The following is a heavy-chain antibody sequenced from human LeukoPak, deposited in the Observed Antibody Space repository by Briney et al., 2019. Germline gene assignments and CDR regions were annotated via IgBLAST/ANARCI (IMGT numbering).Heavy chain of an antibody. J-gene: IGHJ4*02. D-gene: IGHD1-26*01. CDR3: ATDPWELLGY. V-gene: IGHV1-24*01. CDR1: GYTLPEFS. Sequence: ASVKVSCKVYGYTLPEFSMHWVRQAPGKGLEWMGGFDPEDGETIYAQKFQGRVTMTEDTSTDTAYMELSSLRSEDTAVYYCATDPWELLGYWGQGTLVTVSS. CDR2: FDPEDGET.